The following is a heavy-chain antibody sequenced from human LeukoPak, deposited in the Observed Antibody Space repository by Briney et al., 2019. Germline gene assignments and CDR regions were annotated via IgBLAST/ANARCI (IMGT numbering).Heavy chain of an antibody. CDR2: IIPILGIA. CDR3: AREGSGYSYGFLDY. Sequence: ASVKVSCKASGGTFSSYTISWVRQAPGQGLEWMGRIIPILGIANDAQKFPGRVTITADKSTSTAYMELSSLRSEDTAVYYCAREGSGYSYGFLDYWGQGTLVTVSS. D-gene: IGHD5-18*01. CDR1: GGTFSSYT. J-gene: IGHJ4*02. V-gene: IGHV1-69*04.